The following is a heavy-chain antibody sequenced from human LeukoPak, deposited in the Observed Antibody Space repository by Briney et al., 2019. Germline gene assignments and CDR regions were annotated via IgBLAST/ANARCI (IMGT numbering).Heavy chain of an antibody. CDR1: GFTFNNYA. J-gene: IGHJ4*02. Sequence: GGSLRLSCAVSGFTFNNYAMHWVRQAPGKGLEWVAVISYDGSNKYYADSVKGRFTISRDNSKNTLYLQMNSLRAEDTAVYYCAKDSSSAMGDYWGQGTLVTVSS. CDR3: AKDSSSAMGDY. CDR2: ISYDGSNK. D-gene: IGHD5-18*01. V-gene: IGHV3-30*18.